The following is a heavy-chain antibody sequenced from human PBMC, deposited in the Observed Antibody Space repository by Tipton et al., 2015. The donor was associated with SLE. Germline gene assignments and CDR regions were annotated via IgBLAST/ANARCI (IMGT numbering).Heavy chain of an antibody. J-gene: IGHJ3*02. Sequence: TLSLTCSVSGDSISSYKWWSWVRQSPGKGLEWIGHIYHGGSTNYNPSLESRVTMLVDTSKNQLSLKLNSVTAADTGIYYCAREDTPTGRMISSGGDPVSAFDIWGQGTMVTVSS. CDR1: GDSISSYKW. CDR3: AREDTPTGRMISSGGDPVSAFDI. D-gene: IGHD3-16*01. CDR2: IYHGGST. V-gene: IGHV4-4*02.